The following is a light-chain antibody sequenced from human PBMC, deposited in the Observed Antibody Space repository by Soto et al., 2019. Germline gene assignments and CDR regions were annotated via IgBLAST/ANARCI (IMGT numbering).Light chain of an antibody. Sequence: DIQMTQSPSTLSASVGDRVTITFRASQSISSWLAWYQQKPGKAPKLLIYDASSLESGVPSRFSGSGSGTEFTLTISSLQPDDFATYYCQQYGSSYPWTFGQGTKVDIK. J-gene: IGKJ1*01. CDR3: QQYGSSYPWT. CDR1: QSISSW. V-gene: IGKV1-5*01. CDR2: DAS.